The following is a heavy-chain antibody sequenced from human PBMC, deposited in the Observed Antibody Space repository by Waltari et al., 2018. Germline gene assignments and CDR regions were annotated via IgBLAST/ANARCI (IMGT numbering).Heavy chain of an antibody. Sequence: EVQLVESGGGLVKPGGSLRLSCAASGFTFSNAWMSWVRQAPGKGLEWVGRIKSKTDGGTTDYAAPVKGRFTISRDDSKNTLYLQMNSLKTEDTAVYYSTKEGTPTGAFDYWGQGTLVTVSS. CDR1: GFTFSNAW. J-gene: IGHJ4*02. CDR2: IKSKTDGGTT. D-gene: IGHD1-1*01. V-gene: IGHV3-15*01. CDR3: TKEGTPTGAFDY.